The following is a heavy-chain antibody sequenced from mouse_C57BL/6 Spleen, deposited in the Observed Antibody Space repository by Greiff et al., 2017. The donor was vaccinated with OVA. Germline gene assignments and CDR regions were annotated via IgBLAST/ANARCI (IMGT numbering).Heavy chain of an antibody. J-gene: IGHJ4*01. V-gene: IGHV1-7*01. CDR1: GYTFTSYW. CDR3: ARSEYYCSSSYAMDY. CDR2: INPSSGYT. Sequence: QVQLKQSGAELAKPGASVKLSCKASGYTFTSYWMHWVKQRPGQGLEWIGYINPSSGYTKYNQKFKDKATLTAAKSSSTAYMQLSSLTYEDAAVYYCARSEYYCSSSYAMDYWGQGTSVTVSS. D-gene: IGHD1-1*01.